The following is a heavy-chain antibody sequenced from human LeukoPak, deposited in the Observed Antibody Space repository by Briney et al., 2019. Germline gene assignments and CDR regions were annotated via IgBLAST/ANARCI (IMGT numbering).Heavy chain of an antibody. D-gene: IGHD3-3*01. CDR1: GGSISSYY. CDR2: IYTSGST. V-gene: IGHV4-4*09. CDR3: ARLLQKYAFWSGPSDYYYMDV. J-gene: IGHJ6*03. Sequence: SSETLSLTCTVSGGSISSYYWNWIRQPPGKGLEWIGYIYTSGSTNYNPSLKSRVTISVDTSKNQFSPKLSSVTAADTAVYYCARLLQKYAFWSGPSDYYYMDVWGKGTTVTVSS.